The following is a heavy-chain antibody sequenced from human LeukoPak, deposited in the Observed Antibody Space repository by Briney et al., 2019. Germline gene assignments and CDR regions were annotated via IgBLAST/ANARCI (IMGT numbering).Heavy chain of an antibody. CDR2: ISGTSNYI. CDR3: ARGLQLWYPGDAFDI. Sequence: GGSLRLSCAASGFTFNIYSMNWVRQAPGKGLEWVPSISGTSNYIYYADSVKGRFTISRDNAKNSLYLHMNSLRAEDTAVYCCARGLQLWYPGDAFDIWGQGTMVTVSS. V-gene: IGHV3-21*01. CDR1: GFTFNIYS. D-gene: IGHD5-18*01. J-gene: IGHJ3*02.